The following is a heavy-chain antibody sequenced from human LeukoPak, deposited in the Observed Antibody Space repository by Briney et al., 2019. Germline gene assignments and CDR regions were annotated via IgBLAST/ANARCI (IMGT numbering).Heavy chain of an antibody. CDR1: GFTFSSYA. Sequence: GRSLRLSCAASGFTFSSYAMHWVRQAPGKGLEWVAVISYDGSNKYYADSVKGRFTISRDNSKNTLYLQMNSLRAEDTAVYYCARGIGGNYYYYMDVWGKGTTVTVSS. V-gene: IGHV3-30-3*01. CDR3: ARGIGGNYYYYMDV. CDR2: ISYDGSNK. J-gene: IGHJ6*03.